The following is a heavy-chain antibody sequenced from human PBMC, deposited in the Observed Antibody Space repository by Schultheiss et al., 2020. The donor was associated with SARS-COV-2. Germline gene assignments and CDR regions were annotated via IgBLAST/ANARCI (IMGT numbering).Heavy chain of an antibody. Sequence: SETLSLTCTVSGGSISSYYWSWVRQPPGKGLEWIGEIYHSGSTNYNPSLKSRVTISVDTSKNQFSLKLSSVTAADTAVYYCARGSATLPYYYYYYYMDVWGKGTTVTVSS. J-gene: IGHJ6*03. D-gene: IGHD2-2*01. CDR1: GGSISSYY. CDR2: IYHSGST. V-gene: IGHV4-59*08. CDR3: ARGSATLPYYYYYYYMDV.